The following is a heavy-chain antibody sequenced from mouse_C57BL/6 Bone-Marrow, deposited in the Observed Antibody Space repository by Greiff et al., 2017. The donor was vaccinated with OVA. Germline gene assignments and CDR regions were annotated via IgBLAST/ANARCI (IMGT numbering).Heavy chain of an antibody. V-gene: IGHV1-74*01. CDR3: ASPYYYGSSPLTY. J-gene: IGHJ3*01. D-gene: IGHD1-1*01. CDR2: IHPSDSDT. Sequence: QVQLKQPGAELVKPGASVKVSCKASGYTFTSYWMHWVKQRPGQGLEWIGRIHPSDSDTNYNQKFKGKATLTVDKSSSTAYMQLSSLTSEDSAVYYCASPYYYGSSPLTYWGQGTLVTVSA. CDR1: GYTFTSYW.